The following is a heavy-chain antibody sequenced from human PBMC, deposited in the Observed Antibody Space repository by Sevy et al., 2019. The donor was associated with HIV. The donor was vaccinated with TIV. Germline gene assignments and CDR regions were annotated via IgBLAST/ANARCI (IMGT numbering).Heavy chain of an antibody. CDR2: INHSGST. CDR3: ARGDYYDSSGYYYHY. J-gene: IGHJ4*02. Sequence: SETLSLTCAVYGGSFSGYYWSWIRQPPGKGLEWIGEINHSGSTNYNPSLKSGVTISVDTSKNQFSLKLSSVTAADTAVYYCARGDYYDSSGYYYHYWGQGTLVTVSS. CDR1: GGSFSGYY. D-gene: IGHD3-22*01. V-gene: IGHV4-34*01.